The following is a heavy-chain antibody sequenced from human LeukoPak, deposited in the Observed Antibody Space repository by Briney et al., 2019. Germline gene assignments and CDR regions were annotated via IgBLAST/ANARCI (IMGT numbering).Heavy chain of an antibody. J-gene: IGHJ6*02. D-gene: IGHD3-3*01. CDR1: GYTFTSYY. CDR2: INPSGGST. Sequence: GSSVKVSCKASGYTFTSYYMHWVRQAPGQGLEWMGIINPSGGSTSYAQKFQGRVTMTRDTSTSTVYMELSSLRSEDTAVYYCARANRFYYYGMDVWGQGTTVTVSS. CDR3: ARANRFYYYGMDV. V-gene: IGHV1-46*01.